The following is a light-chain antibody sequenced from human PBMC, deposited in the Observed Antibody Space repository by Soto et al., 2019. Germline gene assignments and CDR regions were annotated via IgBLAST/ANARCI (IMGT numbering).Light chain of an antibody. J-gene: IGKJ4*01. CDR2: DAS. Sequence: EIVLTKSPATLSLSPGERATPSCRASQSVSSYLAWYQQKPGQAPRLLIYDASNRATGIPARFSGSGSGTDFTLTISSLEPEDFAVYYCQQRSNWSLTFGGGTKVEIK. CDR1: QSVSSY. V-gene: IGKV3-11*01. CDR3: QQRSNWSLT.